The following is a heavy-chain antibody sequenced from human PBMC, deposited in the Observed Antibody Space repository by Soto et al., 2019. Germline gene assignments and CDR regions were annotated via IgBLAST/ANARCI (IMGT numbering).Heavy chain of an antibody. CDR3: AKDKSQWRAGAFDI. CDR1: GFTFSNYG. Sequence: LRLSCAASGFTFSNYGMHWVRQAPGKGLEWVAVISYDGSNKYYADSVKGRFTISRDNSKNTLYLQMNSLRAEDTAVYYCAKDKSQWRAGAFDIWGQGTMVTVSS. D-gene: IGHD6-19*01. V-gene: IGHV3-30*18. J-gene: IGHJ3*02. CDR2: ISYDGSNK.